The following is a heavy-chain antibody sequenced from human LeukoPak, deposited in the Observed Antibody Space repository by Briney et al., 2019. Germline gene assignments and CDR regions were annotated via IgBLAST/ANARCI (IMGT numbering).Heavy chain of an antibody. CDR1: GFTFSSYA. CDR2: IRGSGGST. V-gene: IGHV3-23*01. Sequence: GGSLRLSCATSGFTFSSYAMSWVRQAPGKGLEWVSAIRGSGGSTYYADSVKGRFTISRDNSKNTLYLHMNSLRAEDTAVYYCAKGTSPYYYGMDVWGQGTTVTVSS. D-gene: IGHD1-7*01. J-gene: IGHJ6*02. CDR3: AKGTSPYYYGMDV.